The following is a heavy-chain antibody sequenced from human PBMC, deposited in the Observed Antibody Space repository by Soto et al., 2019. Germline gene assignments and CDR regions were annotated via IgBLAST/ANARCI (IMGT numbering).Heavy chain of an antibody. CDR1: GGSIRSGDSY. CDR3: ARQVEALGWLDP. CDR2: IYYSGST. V-gene: IGHV4-30-4*01. J-gene: IGHJ5*02. D-gene: IGHD7-27*01. Sequence: SETLSLTCTVSGGSIRSGDSYWSWIRQPPGKGLEWIGYIYYSGSTYYNPSLKSRVTISVDTSKNQFSLKLNSVTAADNAVYYCARQVEALGWLDPWGHGTLVTVSS.